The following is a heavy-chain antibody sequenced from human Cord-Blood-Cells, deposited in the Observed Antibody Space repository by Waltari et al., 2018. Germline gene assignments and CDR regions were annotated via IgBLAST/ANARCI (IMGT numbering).Heavy chain of an antibody. D-gene: IGHD6-6*01. CDR2: IYYSGST. CDR1: GRPLSSSSYY. CDR3: ARHMTQLVSKGTTWSDP. V-gene: IGHV4-39*01. Sequence: QLQLQESGPGLVKPSETLSLTCTVSGRPLSSSSYYLGRVRPPTGKGLEWIGSIYYSGSTYYNPSLKSRVTISVETSKNQVSLKLSSVTAADTAVYYCARHMTQLVSKGTTWSDPWGQGTLVTVSS. J-gene: IGHJ5*02.